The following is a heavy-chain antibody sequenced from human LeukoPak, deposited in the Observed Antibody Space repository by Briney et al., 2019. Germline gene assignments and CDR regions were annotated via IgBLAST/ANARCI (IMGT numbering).Heavy chain of an antibody. D-gene: IGHD5-18*01. CDR2: ISSSSSYI. CDR1: GFTFSSYS. J-gene: IGHJ4*02. V-gene: IGHV3-21*01. Sequence: PGGSLRLSWAASGFTFSSYSMTWVRQAPGKGLEGVSSISSSSSYISYADSVKGRFTISRDNAKNSLYLQMNSLRAEDTAAYYCARADRGYSYGDAYWGQGTLVTVSS. CDR3: ARADRGYSYGDAY.